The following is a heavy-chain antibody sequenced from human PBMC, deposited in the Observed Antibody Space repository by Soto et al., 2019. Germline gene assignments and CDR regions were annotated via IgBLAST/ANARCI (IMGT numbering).Heavy chain of an antibody. CDR1: GFTFSCFD. V-gene: IGHV3-13*01. D-gene: IGHD1-26*01. CDR3: ARGKEVSAHFFDS. Sequence: SGGSLRLSCEASGFTFSCFDMHWVRQPTGKGLEWVSTIGTAGDTYYAVSVKGRFTISRDNAKNSLYLQMNSLRAGHTAVYLCARGKEVSAHFFDSWGQGTQVTVSS. CDR2: IGTAGDT. J-gene: IGHJ4*02.